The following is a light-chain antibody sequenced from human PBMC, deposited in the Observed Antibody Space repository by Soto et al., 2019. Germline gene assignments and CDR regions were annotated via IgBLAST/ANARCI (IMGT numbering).Light chain of an antibody. CDR1: QSISSSY. J-gene: IGKJ5*01. Sequence: EIVLTQSPGTLSLSPDERATLSCEASQSISSSYLAWYQQKPGQAPRLLIYGASNRATRIPARFSGSGSGTDFTLTISSLEPEDFAVYYCQQRSNRAITFGQGTRLEIK. CDR3: QQRSNRAIT. CDR2: GAS. V-gene: IGKV3D-20*02.